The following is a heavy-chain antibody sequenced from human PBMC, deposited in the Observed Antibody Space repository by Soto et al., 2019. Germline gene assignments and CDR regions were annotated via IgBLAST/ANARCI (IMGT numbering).Heavy chain of an antibody. CDR2: IIPILGIA. V-gene: IGHV1-69*02. Sequence: ASVKVSCKASGGTFSSYTISWVRQAPGQGLEWMGRIIPILGIANYAQKFQGRVTITADKSTSTAYMELSSLRSEDTAVYYCARGSSPGTPSYWFDPWGQGTLVTVSS. CDR3: ARGSSPGTPSYWFDP. CDR1: GGTFSSYT. J-gene: IGHJ5*02. D-gene: IGHD1-1*01.